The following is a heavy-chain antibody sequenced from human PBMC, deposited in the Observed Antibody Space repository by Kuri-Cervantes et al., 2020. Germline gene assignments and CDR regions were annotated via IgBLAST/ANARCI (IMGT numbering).Heavy chain of an antibody. D-gene: IGHD6-13*01. CDR3: ARDFHSSSWYWVD. Sequence: GGSLRLSCAASGFTFSSYGMHWVRQAPGKGLEWVAIIWYDGTNKYYADSVKGRFTVSRDNSKDTLYLQMNSLRAEDTAVYYCARDFHSSSWYWVDWGQGNLVTVSS. CDR2: IWYDGTNK. CDR1: GFTFSSYG. J-gene: IGHJ4*02. V-gene: IGHV3-33*01.